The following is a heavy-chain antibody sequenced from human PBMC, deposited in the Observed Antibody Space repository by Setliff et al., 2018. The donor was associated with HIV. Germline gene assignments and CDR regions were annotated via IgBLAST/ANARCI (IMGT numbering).Heavy chain of an antibody. V-gene: IGHV4-34*01. J-gene: IGHJ5*02. CDR1: GGSFSAYY. CDR3: ARDHVFGSRTGFDP. Sequence: SETLSLTCAVYGGSFSAYYWTWIRQPPGKGLEWIGEINHSGSTNYNPSLKSRVSISMDASKNKFSLKVTSVTSADTAVYYCARDHVFGSRTGFDPWGPGILVTVSS. D-gene: IGHD3-10*01. CDR2: INHSGST.